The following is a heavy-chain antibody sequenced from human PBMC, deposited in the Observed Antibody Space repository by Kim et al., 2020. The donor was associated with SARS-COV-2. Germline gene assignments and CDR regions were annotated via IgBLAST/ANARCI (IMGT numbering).Heavy chain of an antibody. D-gene: IGHD6-6*01. Sequence: SETLSLTCTVSGGSISSSSYYWGWIRPPPGKGLEWIGSIYYSGSTYYNPSLKSRVTISVDTSKNQFSLKLSSVTAADTAVDYCARHGPFGWQFVYNWFDPWGQGTLVTVSS. V-gene: IGHV4-39*01. CDR3: ARHGPFGWQFVYNWFDP. CDR1: GGSISSSSYY. CDR2: IYYSGST. J-gene: IGHJ5*02.